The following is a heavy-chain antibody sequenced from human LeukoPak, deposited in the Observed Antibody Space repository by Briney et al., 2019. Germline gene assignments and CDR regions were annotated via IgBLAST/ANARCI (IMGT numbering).Heavy chain of an antibody. CDR2: IYHSGST. CDR1: GYSISSGYY. V-gene: IGHV4-38-2*02. Sequence: SETLSLTCTVSGYSISSGYYWGWIRQPPGKGLEWIGSIYHSGSTYYNPSLKSRVTISVDTSKNQFSLKLSSVTAADTAVYYCAREGRTTVTNFDYWGQGTLVTVSS. D-gene: IGHD4-11*01. CDR3: AREGRTTVTNFDY. J-gene: IGHJ4*02.